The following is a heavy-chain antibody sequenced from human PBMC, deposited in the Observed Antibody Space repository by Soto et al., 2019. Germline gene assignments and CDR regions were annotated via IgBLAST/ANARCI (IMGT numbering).Heavy chain of an antibody. CDR2: IKFDGSEK. V-gene: IGHV3-7*03. Sequence: VGSLRLSCAASGFDFSVYWMSWVRQARWKGPEWVANIKFDGSEKQYVDSVKGRFTISRDNARNSVFLQMNSLRAGDTAVYYCVKDGGYCSSATCYSPRNHYFDAWGQGTLVTVSS. CDR1: GFDFSVYW. CDR3: VKDGGYCSSATCYSPRNHYFDA. D-gene: IGHD2-2*01. J-gene: IGHJ5*02.